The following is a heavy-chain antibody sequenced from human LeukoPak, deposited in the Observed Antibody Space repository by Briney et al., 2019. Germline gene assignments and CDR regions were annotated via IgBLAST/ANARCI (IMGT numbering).Heavy chain of an antibody. CDR2: ISSSSSTI. Sequence: GGSLRLSCAASGFTFSSYSMTWVRQAPGKGLEWVSYISSSSSTIYYADSVKGRFTISRDNAKNSLYLQMNSLRDEDTAVYYCARMGTAAGPTGDFDYWGQGTLVTVSS. CDR3: ARMGTAAGPTGDFDY. D-gene: IGHD6-13*01. J-gene: IGHJ4*02. V-gene: IGHV3-48*02. CDR1: GFTFSSYS.